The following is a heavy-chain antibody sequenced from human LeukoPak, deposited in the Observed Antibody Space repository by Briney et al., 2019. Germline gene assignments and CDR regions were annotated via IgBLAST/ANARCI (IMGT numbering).Heavy chain of an antibody. Sequence: GGSLRLSCAASGFTFSSYWMHWVRQAPGKGLVWVSRINSDGSSTSYADSVKGRFTISRDNAKNTLYLQMNSLGAEDTAFYYCAKDKISGVRGALDYWGQGTLVTVSS. J-gene: IGHJ4*02. CDR2: INSDGSST. V-gene: IGHV3-74*01. D-gene: IGHD3-10*01. CDR3: AKDKISGVRGALDY. CDR1: GFTFSSYW.